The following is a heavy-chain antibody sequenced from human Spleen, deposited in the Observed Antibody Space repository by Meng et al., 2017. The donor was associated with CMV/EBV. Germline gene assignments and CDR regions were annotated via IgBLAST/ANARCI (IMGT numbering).Heavy chain of an antibody. Sequence: GESLKISCAASGFTFDDYGMSWVRPAPGEGVEWVSGINWNGDSTGYADSVKGRVTISRDNAKKSLYLQMNSLRAEDTALYYCARDRKQAPYYYGMDVWGQGTTVTVSS. CDR3: ARDRKQAPYYYGMDV. D-gene: IGHD1-14*01. V-gene: IGHV3-20*04. CDR2: INWNGDST. CDR1: GFTFDDYG. J-gene: IGHJ6*02.